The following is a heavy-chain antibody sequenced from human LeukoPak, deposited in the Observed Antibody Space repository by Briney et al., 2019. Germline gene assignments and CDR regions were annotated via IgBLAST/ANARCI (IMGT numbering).Heavy chain of an antibody. D-gene: IGHD2-15*01. CDR3: AREVVAAMFSGIYYFDY. V-gene: IGHV4-4*07. Sequence: SETLSLTCTVSGGSISSYYWSWIRQPAGKGLEWIGRIYTSGSTNYNPSLKSRVTMSVDTSKNQFSLKLSSVTAADTAVYYCAREVVAAMFSGIYYFDYWGQGTLVTVSS. CDR1: GGSISSYY. J-gene: IGHJ4*02. CDR2: IYTSGST.